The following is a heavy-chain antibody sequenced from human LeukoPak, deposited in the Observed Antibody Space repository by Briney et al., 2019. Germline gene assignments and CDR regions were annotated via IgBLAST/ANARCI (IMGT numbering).Heavy chain of an antibody. CDR2: ISYDGSNK. Sequence: PGGSLRLSCAASGFTFSSYGMHWVRQAPGKGLEWVAVISYDGSNKYYAGSVKGRFTISRDNSKNTLYLQMNSLRAEDTAVYYCARSYMSYYYDSSGYCDYWGQGTLVTVSS. V-gene: IGHV3-30*03. CDR1: GFTFSSYG. CDR3: ARSYMSYYYDSSGYCDY. D-gene: IGHD3-22*01. J-gene: IGHJ4*02.